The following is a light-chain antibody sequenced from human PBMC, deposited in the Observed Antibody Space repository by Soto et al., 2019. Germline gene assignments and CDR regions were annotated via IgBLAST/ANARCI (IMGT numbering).Light chain of an antibody. CDR1: QSLLHSNGNIY. J-gene: IGKJ1*01. CDR2: LGS. V-gene: IGKV2-28*01. CDR3: MQAIHAPRP. Sequence: DIVLTQSPLSLPVTPGEPASISCRSSQSLLHSNGNIYLDWYLQKPGQSPQLLIYLGSLRASGVPDRLSGSGSGTDFALKITGVEAEDVGVYYCMQAIHAPRPFGLGTKVEI.